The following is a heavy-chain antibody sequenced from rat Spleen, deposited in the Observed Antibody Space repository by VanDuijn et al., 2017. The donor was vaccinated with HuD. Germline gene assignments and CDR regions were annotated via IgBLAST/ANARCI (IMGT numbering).Heavy chain of an antibody. CDR3: TREGNGYYFDY. CDR2: IIYDGSIT. CDR1: GFTFSDYY. Sequence: VQLVESDGGLVQPGRSLKLSCAASGFTFSDYYMAWVRQAPKKGLEWVATIIYDGSITYYRDSVRGRFSISRDNAQNTLYLQMNSLRSEDTATYYCTREGNGYYFDYWGQGVMVTVSS. D-gene: IGHD1-5*01. V-gene: IGHV5-7*01. J-gene: IGHJ2*01.